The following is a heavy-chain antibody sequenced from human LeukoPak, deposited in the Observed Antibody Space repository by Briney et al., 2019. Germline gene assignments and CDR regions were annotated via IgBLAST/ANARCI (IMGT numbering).Heavy chain of an antibody. J-gene: IGHJ4*02. CDR1: GFTFSSYA. D-gene: IGHD5-24*01. CDR3: AKGSRDGYNFDY. V-gene: IGHV3-23*01. Sequence: GGSLRLSCAASGFTFSSYAMSWVRQAPGKGLEWVSAISGSGGSTYYADSVKGRFTISRGNSKNTLYLQMNSLRAEDTAVYYCAKGSRDGYNFDYWGQGTLVTVSS. CDR2: ISGSGGST.